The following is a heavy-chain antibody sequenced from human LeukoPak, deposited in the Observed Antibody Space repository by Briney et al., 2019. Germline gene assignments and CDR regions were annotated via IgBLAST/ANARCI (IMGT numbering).Heavy chain of an antibody. J-gene: IGHJ5*02. Sequence: GASVKVSCKASGGTFSSCTISWVRQAPGQGLEWMGGIIPNFGTPNYAQKFQGRVTITADKSTSTAYMELSSLRSEDTAVYYCARVLITSANWFDPWGQGTLVTVSS. V-gene: IGHV1-69*06. CDR1: GGTFSSCT. CDR3: ARVLITSANWFDP. CDR2: IIPNFGTP. D-gene: IGHD1-14*01.